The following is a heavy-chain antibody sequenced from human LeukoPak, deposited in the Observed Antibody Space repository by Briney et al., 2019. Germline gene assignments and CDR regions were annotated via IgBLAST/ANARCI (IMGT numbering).Heavy chain of an antibody. J-gene: IGHJ4*02. CDR3: AKSTGGGIDDPTSL. CDR2: ISGSGGST. Sequence: GGSLRLSCAASGFTFSSYAMSWVRQAPGKGLEWVSVISGSGGSTYYADSVKGRFTISRDNSKNTLYLQMNSLRAEDTAVYYCAKSTGGGIDDPTSLWGQGTLVTVSS. D-gene: IGHD6-13*01. CDR1: GFTFSSYA. V-gene: IGHV3-23*01.